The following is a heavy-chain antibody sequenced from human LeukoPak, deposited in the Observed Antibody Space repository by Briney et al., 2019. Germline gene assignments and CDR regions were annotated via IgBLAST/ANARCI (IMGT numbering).Heavy chain of an antibody. J-gene: IGHJ6*02. V-gene: IGHV4-30-4*08. Sequence: SSETLSLTCTVSGGSISSGGYYWSWIRQHPGKGLEWIGYIYYSGSTYYNPSLRSRITISIDTSKNQFSLKLNSVTAADTAVYYCARDRSTVDYYGLDVWGQGTTVIVSS. CDR1: GGSISSGGYY. D-gene: IGHD4-23*01. CDR3: ARDRSTVDYYGLDV. CDR2: IYYSGST.